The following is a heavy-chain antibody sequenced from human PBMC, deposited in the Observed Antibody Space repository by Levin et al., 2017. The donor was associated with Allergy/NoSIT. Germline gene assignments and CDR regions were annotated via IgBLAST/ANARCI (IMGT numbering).Heavy chain of an antibody. D-gene: IGHD3-10*01. CDR1: GFTFDYYA. CDR2: ISWNSGSI. J-gene: IGHJ3*02. V-gene: IGHV3-9*01. CDR3: ARDNIGLPDAFDI. Sequence: SLKISCAASGFTFDYYAMHWVRPAPGKGLEWVSGISWNSGSIGYADSVKGRFPISRDNAQNSLYLQMNSLRTEDTALYYCARDNIGLPDAFDIWGQGTMVIVSS.